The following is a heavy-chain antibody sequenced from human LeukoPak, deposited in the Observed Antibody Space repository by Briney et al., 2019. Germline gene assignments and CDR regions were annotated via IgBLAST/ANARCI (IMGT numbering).Heavy chain of an antibody. CDR1: GFTVSTNF. Sequence: PGGSLRLSCAASGFTVSTNFMSWVRQAPGKGLEWVSLIYGGGNTYCADTVKGRFTISRDNSKNTLYLQMNNLRAEDTAVYYCVRESRGTDTVGYWGQGTLVTVSS. CDR3: VRESRGTDTVGY. J-gene: IGHJ4*02. CDR2: IYGGGNT. V-gene: IGHV3-53*01. D-gene: IGHD2-8*02.